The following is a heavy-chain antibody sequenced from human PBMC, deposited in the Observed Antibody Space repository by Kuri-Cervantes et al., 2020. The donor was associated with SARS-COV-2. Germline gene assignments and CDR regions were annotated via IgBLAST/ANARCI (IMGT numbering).Heavy chain of an antibody. J-gene: IGHJ4*02. CDR2: IYYSGST. CDR3: AREGIAARPSHFDY. Sequence: SETLSLTCAVYGGSFSSYYWSWIRQPPGKGLEWIGYIYYSGSTNYNPSLKSRVTISVDTSKNQFSLKLSSVTAADTAVYYCAREGIAARPSHFDYWGQGTLVTVSS. D-gene: IGHD6-6*01. V-gene: IGHV4-59*01. CDR1: GGSFSSYY.